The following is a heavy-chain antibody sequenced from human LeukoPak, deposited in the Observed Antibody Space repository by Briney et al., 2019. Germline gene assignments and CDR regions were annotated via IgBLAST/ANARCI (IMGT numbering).Heavy chain of an antibody. CDR2: ISTSGSTI. CDR1: GFTFSEFE. J-gene: IGHJ4*02. D-gene: IGHD1-26*01. V-gene: IGHV3-48*03. Sequence: GGSLRLSCAASGFTFSEFEMNWVRQSPGKGLEWLSYISTSGSTIMYAGSVKGRLTISRDNGNNSLYLHLHSLRAEDTAVYYCARAHSGSCHRYFDHWGQGTVVTVSS. CDR3: ARAHSGSCHRYFDH.